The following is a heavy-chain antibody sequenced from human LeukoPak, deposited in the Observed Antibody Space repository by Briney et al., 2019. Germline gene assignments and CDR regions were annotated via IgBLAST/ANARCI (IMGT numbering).Heavy chain of an antibody. CDR2: ISSSRTYI. J-gene: IGHJ4*02. CDR3: ARRVVRGEH. D-gene: IGHD3-10*01. Sequence: GGSLRLSCEASGIAFSGYSMNWVRQAPGGSLEWVSSISSSRTYIYYADSVKGRFTISRDNSKNTLYLQMNSLRAEDTAVYYCARRVVRGEHWGQGTLVTVSS. CDR1: GIAFSGYS. V-gene: IGHV3-21*04.